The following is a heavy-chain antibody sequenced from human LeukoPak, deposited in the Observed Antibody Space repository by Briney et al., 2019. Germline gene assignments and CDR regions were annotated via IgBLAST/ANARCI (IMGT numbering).Heavy chain of an antibody. CDR3: ARGLYSSSWYHRNYYYMDV. D-gene: IGHD6-13*01. V-gene: IGHV3-21*01. CDR2: ISSSSSYI. J-gene: IGHJ6*03. Sequence: GGSLRLSCAASGFTFSYYSMNWVRQAPGKGLEWVSSISSSSSYIYYADSVKGRFTISRDNAKNSLYLQMNSLRAEDTAVYYCARGLYSSSWYHRNYYYMDVWGKGTTVTVSS. CDR1: GFTFSYYS.